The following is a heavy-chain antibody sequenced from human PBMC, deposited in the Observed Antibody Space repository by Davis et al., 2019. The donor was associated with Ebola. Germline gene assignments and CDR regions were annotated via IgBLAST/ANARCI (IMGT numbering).Heavy chain of an antibody. Sequence: PSETLSLTCTVSGGSISSSSYYWGWIRQPPGKGLEWSGSIYYSGSTYYNPSIKSRVNISVDTSKNQFSLKLSSVTAADTAVYYCARDTYEQWWANWFDPWGQGTLVTVSS. D-gene: IGHD2-8*01. CDR2: IYYSGST. J-gene: IGHJ5*02. CDR3: ARDTYEQWWANWFDP. CDR1: GGSISSSSYY. V-gene: IGHV4-39*02.